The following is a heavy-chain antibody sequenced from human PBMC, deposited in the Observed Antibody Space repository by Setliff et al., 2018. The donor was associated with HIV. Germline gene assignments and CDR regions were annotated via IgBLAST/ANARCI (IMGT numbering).Heavy chain of an antibody. CDR1: GGAISTYY. V-gene: IGHV4-59*01. CDR3: ARVQMAYAAFDV. J-gene: IGHJ3*01. D-gene: IGHD4-17*01. CDR2: IYFTGSS. Sequence: SETLSLTCTVSGGAISTYYWSWIRQPPGKGLEWIGSIYFTGSSDNNPSLKSRVTLSVDTSKHQFSLKLSSVTAADTAVYYCARVQMAYAAFDVWGQGTMVTVSS.